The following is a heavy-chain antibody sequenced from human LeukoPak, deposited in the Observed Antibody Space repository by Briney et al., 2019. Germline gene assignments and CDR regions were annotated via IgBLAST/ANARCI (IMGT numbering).Heavy chain of an antibody. Sequence: GGSLRLPCAASGFTFSNYNINWVRQAPGKGLEWVSFICSSSSPIYYADSVKGRFTVSRDNAKNSLYLQMDSLRTEDTALYYCVKSGGYATAIRYFDLWGRGTLVTVSS. J-gene: IGHJ2*01. CDR1: GFTFSNYN. CDR2: ICSSSSPI. D-gene: IGHD2-21*02. V-gene: IGHV3-48*01. CDR3: VKSGGYATAIRYFDL.